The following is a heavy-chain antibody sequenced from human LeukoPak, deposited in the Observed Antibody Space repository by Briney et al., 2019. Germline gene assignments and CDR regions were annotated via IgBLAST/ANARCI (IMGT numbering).Heavy chain of an antibody. D-gene: IGHD1-7*01. Sequence: GGSLRLSCAASGFTLSTFWMSWVRQAPGTGLEWVANIKKDGSEKYYVDSVRGRFTISRDNAKTSLYLQMNSLRAEDTAVDYCVREEVLAGTYFDYWGQETLVTVSS. V-gene: IGHV3-7*01. CDR1: GFTLSTFW. CDR3: VREEVLAGTYFDY. J-gene: IGHJ4*02. CDR2: IKKDGSEK.